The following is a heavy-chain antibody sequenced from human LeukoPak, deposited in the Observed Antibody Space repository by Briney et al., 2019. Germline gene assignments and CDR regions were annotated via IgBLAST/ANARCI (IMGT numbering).Heavy chain of an antibody. J-gene: IGHJ4*02. CDR3: TKAGLRGDDSHAKLSDY. V-gene: IGHV3-23*01. CDR2: ISDSGYYT. Sequence: GSSLRPSCAASGFTFSSYAISWVRQAPGKGLEWVSTISDSGYYTYYADSVKGRFTISRDNSKNTLHLQMNSLRGEDTAVYYCTKAGLRGDDSHAKLSDYWGQGTLVTVSS. D-gene: IGHD2-21*01. CDR1: GFTFSSYA.